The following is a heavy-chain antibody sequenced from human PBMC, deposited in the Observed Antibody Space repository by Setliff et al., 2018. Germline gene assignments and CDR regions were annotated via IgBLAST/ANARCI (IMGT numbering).Heavy chain of an antibody. Sequence: GGSLRLSCRASGFTFSTYAMSWVRLPLGKGLEWVSGIGTSDGDTYYGASVKGRFVTSRDDSKNTLYLQMNSLRVEDTAIYYCTKDPRTVPGYYFDSWGQGILVTVSS. V-gene: IGHV3-23*01. CDR3: TKDPRTVPGYYFDS. J-gene: IGHJ4*02. CDR1: GFTFSTYA. D-gene: IGHD6-19*01. CDR2: IGTSDGDT.